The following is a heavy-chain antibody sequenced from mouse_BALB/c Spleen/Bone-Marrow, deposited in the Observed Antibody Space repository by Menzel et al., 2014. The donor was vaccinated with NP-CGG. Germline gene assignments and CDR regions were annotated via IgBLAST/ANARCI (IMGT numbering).Heavy chain of an antibody. Sequence: QVQLMESGAELVMPGASVKMSCKASGYAFTDYWIHWVKQRPGQGLEWIGAIDTSYTYTTYNQKFKGRATLTVDASSSTVYIQLSSLTSEDSAVYYCANIYYGDYGWFSYWGQGTLVTVSA. CDR3: ANIYYGDYGWFSY. J-gene: IGHJ3*01. D-gene: IGHD2-13*01. CDR2: IDTSYTYT. V-gene: IGHV1-69*01. CDR1: GYAFTDYW.